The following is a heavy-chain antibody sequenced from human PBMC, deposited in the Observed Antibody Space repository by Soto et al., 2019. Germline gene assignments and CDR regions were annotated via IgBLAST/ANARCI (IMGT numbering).Heavy chain of an antibody. CDR1: GFTFSNYS. D-gene: IGHD5-12*01. V-gene: IGHV3-30-3*01. Sequence: GGSLRLSCAASGFTFSNYSMHWVRQAPGKGLEWVAVISKEGDKKYYADSVKGRFTISRDNSKNTLYLQVNSLRPEDTAVYYCAREGSVANPGSWGQGTQVTVSS. J-gene: IGHJ5*02. CDR3: AREGSVANPGS. CDR2: ISKEGDKK.